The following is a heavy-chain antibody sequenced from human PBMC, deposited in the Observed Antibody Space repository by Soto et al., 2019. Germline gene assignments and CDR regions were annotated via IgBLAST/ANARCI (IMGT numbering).Heavy chain of an antibody. D-gene: IGHD2-21*02. CDR2: INAGNGNT. CDR1: GYTFTSYA. Sequence: ASVNVSGKAAGYTFTSYAMHWVRQAPGQRLEWMGWINAGNGNTKYSQKFQGRVTITRDTSASTAYMELSSLRSEDTAVYYCARAYGGNSVFRYYYGMAVSGHGMTVAVS. V-gene: IGHV1-3*01. CDR3: ARAYGGNSVFRYYYGMAV. J-gene: IGHJ6*02.